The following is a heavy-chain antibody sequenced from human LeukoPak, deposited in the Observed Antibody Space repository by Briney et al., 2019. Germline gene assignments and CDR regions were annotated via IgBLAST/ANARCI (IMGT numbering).Heavy chain of an antibody. D-gene: IGHD3-22*01. CDR2: IYHNGST. V-gene: IGHV4-30-2*01. Sequence: PSQTLSFTGAVSGGSISSGGYSWSWIRQPPGKGLEWIGYIYHNGSTYYNPSLKSRVTISVDRSKNQFSLKLSSVTAADTAVYYCARQYDSSGYSHFDYWGQGTLVTVSS. J-gene: IGHJ4*02. CDR1: GGSISSGGYS. CDR3: ARQYDSSGYSHFDY.